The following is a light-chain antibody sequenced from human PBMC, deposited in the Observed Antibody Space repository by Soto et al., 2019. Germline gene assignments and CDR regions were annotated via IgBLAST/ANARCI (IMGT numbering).Light chain of an antibody. CDR3: SSFTTSSTFV. CDR1: SSDIGRYDY. Sequence: ALAQPASVSGSRGQSITISCTGTSSDIGRYDYVSWFQQHPGKVPKLIIYDVSNWPSGVSDRFSGSKSGNTASLTISGLHPEDEADYYCSSFTTSSTFVFGTGTKLTV. V-gene: IGLV2-14*03. CDR2: DVS. J-gene: IGLJ1*01.